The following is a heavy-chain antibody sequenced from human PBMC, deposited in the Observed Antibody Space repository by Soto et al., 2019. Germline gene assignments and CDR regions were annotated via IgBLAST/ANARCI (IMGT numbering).Heavy chain of an antibody. CDR3: ARVLLMVYPPGAWFHP. Sequence: QVQLQQWGAGLLKPSETLSLTCAVYGGSFSGYYWSWIRQPPGKGLEWIGEINHSGSTNYNPSLRGRVTISVDTSTNKFSLKLTSVTAADRAVYYCARVLLMVYPPGAWFHPWGQGPLVTVSS. CDR1: GGSFSGYY. CDR2: INHSGST. V-gene: IGHV4-34*01. J-gene: IGHJ5*02. D-gene: IGHD2-8*01.